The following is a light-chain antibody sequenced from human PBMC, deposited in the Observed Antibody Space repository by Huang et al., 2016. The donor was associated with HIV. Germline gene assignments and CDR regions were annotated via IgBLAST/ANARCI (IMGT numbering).Light chain of an antibody. CDR2: GAS. Sequence: EIVLMQSPGTLSLSPGERATLSCRASQSVSRSYLAWYQQKPGQAPRLLIYGASSRATGIPDRFSGSGSGTDFTLTISRLEPEDFAVYYCQQYGSSPVFGQGTKLEIK. V-gene: IGKV3-20*01. CDR1: QSVSRSY. CDR3: QQYGSSPV. J-gene: IGKJ2*01.